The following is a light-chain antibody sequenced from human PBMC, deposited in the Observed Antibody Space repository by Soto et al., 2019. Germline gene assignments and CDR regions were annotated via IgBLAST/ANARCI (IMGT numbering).Light chain of an antibody. J-gene: IGLJ1*01. CDR3: SSYTSSSTRV. CDR1: SSDVGGYNY. V-gene: IGLV2-14*01. CDR2: DVS. Sequence: QSVLTQPASVSGSPGQSITISCTGTSSDVGGYNYVSWYQQHPGKAPKLMIYDVSNRPSGVSNRFSGSKSGNTASLTISGLQAEYEADYYSSSYTSSSTRVFGTGTNVTVL.